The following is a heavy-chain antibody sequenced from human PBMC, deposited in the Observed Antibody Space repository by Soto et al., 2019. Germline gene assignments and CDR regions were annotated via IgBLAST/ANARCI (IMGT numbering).Heavy chain of an antibody. J-gene: IGHJ6*03. CDR3: AREGYSSSPQDYYYYYYMDV. V-gene: IGHV1-69*04. Sequence: ASVKVSCKASGGTFSSYTISWVRQAPGQGLEWMGRIIPILGIANYAQKFQGRVTITADKSTSTAYMELSSLRSEDTAVYYCAREGYSSSPQDYYYYYYMDVWGKGTTVTVSS. CDR1: GGTFSSYT. D-gene: IGHD6-6*01. CDR2: IIPILGIA.